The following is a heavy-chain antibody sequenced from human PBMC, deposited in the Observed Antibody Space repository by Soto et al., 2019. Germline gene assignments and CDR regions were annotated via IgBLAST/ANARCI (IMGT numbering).Heavy chain of an antibody. V-gene: IGHV3-7*01. CDR1: GFTFTSYW. CDR2: IRQDGSEK. Sequence: PGGSLRLSCAASGFTFTSYWMGWVRQAPGKGLEWVANIRQDGSEKYYVDSVKGRFTISRDNAKNSLYLQMNSLRAEDTAVYHCARARSAMHIVADFFDYWGQRTLVTVSS. J-gene: IGHJ4*02. D-gene: IGHD6-13*01. CDR3: ARARSAMHIVADFFDY.